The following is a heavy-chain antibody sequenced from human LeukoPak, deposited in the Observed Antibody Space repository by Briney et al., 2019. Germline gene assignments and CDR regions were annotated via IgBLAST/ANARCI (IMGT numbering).Heavy chain of an antibody. CDR1: GFTFSSYD. J-gene: IGHJ4*02. CDR2: IGPAGDT. V-gene: IGHV3-13*01. Sequence: GGSLRLPCAASGFTFSSYDMHWVRQVTGKGLEWVSTIGPAGDTYYSDSVKGRLTISRANAKNSLYLQINSLRAEDTAVYYCARGAGSAWIYWGQGTLVTVSS. D-gene: IGHD6-19*01. CDR3: ARGAGSAWIY.